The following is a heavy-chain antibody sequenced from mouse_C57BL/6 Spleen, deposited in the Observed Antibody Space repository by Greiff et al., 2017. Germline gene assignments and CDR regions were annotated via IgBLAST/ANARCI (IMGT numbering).Heavy chain of an antibody. CDR1: GFTFTDYY. CDR3: AISYGSSPFSY. CDR2: IRNKANGYTT. D-gene: IGHD1-1*01. V-gene: IGHV7-3*01. J-gene: IGHJ3*01. Sequence: EVKVVASGGGLVKPGGSLSLSCAASGFTFTDYYMSWVRQPPGKALEWLGFIRNKANGYTTEYSASVKGRFTISRDNSQSILYLQMISLRAEDSATDYGAISYGSSPFSYWGQGALVTVSA.